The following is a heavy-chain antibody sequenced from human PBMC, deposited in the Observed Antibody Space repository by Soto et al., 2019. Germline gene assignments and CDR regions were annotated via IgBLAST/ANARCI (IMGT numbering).Heavy chain of an antibody. J-gene: IGHJ5*02. CDR3: ARHFSGMVDP. CDR1: GGSISSYY. CDR2: IYYSGST. Sequence: QVQLQESGPGLVKPSETLSLTCTVSGGSISSYYWSWIRQPPGKGLEWIGYIYYSGSTNYNPSLKNRLNISVDPSKNQFSLKLSSVTAADTDVDYCARHFSGMVDPWVHGTVVTVSS. V-gene: IGHV4-59*08.